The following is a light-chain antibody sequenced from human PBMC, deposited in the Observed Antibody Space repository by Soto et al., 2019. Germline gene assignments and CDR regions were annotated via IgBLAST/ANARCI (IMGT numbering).Light chain of an antibody. J-gene: IGLJ1*01. CDR1: SSDVGSYNL. CDR2: EGS. CDR3: CSYAGSSTYV. V-gene: IGLV2-23*01. Sequence: SALTQPASVSGSPGQSITISCTGTSSDVGSYNLVSWYQQHPGKAPKLMIYEGSKRPSGVSNRFSGSKSGNMASLTISGLQAEDEADYYCCSYAGSSTYVFGTGTKLTVL.